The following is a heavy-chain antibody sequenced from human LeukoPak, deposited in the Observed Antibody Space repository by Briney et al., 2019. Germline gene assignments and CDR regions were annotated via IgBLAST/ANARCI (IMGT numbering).Heavy chain of an antibody. D-gene: IGHD6-13*01. CDR3: ARDKIAAAGLQADYYYFYYMDV. V-gene: IGHV1-2*02. J-gene: IGHJ6*03. Sequence: ASVKVSCKASGYTFTGYYMHWVRQAPGQGLEWMGWINPSSGGTNYAQKFQGRVTMTRDTSIRTAYMELNRLTSDDTAVYYCARDKIAAAGLQADYYYFYYMDVWGKGTTVTVSS. CDR2: INPSSGGT. CDR1: GYTFTGYY.